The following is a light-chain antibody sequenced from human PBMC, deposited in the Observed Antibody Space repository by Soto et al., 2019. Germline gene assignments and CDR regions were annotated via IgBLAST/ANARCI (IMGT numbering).Light chain of an antibody. V-gene: IGKV3-11*01. Sequence: EIVLTQSRATLSLSPGERATLSCRASQSVRSYLAWFQHKPGQAPRLLIYDASNRATGVPPRFSGSGSGTDFTLTISSLEPEDFAVYYCQQRSSWPDTFGQGTKVEI. CDR3: QQRSSWPDT. CDR2: DAS. CDR1: QSVRSY. J-gene: IGKJ2*01.